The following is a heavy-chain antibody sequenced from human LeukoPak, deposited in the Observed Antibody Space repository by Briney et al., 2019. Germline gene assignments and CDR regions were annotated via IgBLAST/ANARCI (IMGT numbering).Heavy chain of an antibody. V-gene: IGHV4-34*01. J-gene: IGHJ3*02. D-gene: IGHD2-2*01. CDR2: INHSGST. CDR1: GGSFSGYY. Sequence: SETLSLTCAVYGGSFSGYYWSWIRQPPGKGLEWIGEINHSGSTNYNPSHKSRVTISVDTSKNQFSLKLSSVTAADTAVYYCARGGIGSSTSRQNAFDIWGQGTMVTVSS. CDR3: ARGGIGSSTSRQNAFDI.